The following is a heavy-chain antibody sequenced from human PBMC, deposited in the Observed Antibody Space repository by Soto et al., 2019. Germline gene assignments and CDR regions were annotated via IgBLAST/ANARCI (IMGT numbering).Heavy chain of an antibody. CDR2: FYYGETT. CDR1: GASITDYF. V-gene: IGHV4-59*01. CDR3: ARGTYCGTGCYCTLDF. Sequence: QVHLQESGPGLVKPSETLSLTCTVAGASITDYFWTWIRQPTGKGLEWLGYFYYGETTNKKSSLNSRFTVSVDTSKSQFSLKVTSGTTADTAVSYCARGTYCGTGCYCTLDFWGQGKMVTVSS. J-gene: IGHJ4*02. D-gene: IGHD2-21*01.